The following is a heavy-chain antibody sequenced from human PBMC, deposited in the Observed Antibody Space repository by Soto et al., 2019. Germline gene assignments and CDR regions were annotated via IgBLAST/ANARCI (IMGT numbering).Heavy chain of an antibody. V-gene: IGHV3-23*01. CDR3: AKSPTPYYDILTPVIGAYYYYYMDV. Sequence: GGSLRLSCAASGFTFSSYAMSWVRQAPGKGLEWVSAISGSGGSTYYADSVKGRFTISRDNSKNTLYLQMNSLRAEDTAVYYCAKSPTPYYDILTPVIGAYYYYYMDVWGKGTTVTVSS. D-gene: IGHD3-9*01. CDR1: GFTFSSYA. J-gene: IGHJ6*03. CDR2: ISGSGGST.